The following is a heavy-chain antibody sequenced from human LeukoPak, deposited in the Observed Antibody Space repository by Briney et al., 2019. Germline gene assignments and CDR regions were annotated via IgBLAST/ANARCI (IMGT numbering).Heavy chain of an antibody. J-gene: IGHJ4*02. V-gene: IGHV1-2*02. Sequence: ASVKVSCKASGYTFTGYYMHWVRQAPGQGLEWMGWINPSSGGTNYAQKFQGRVTMTRDTSISTAYMELSRLRSDDTAVYYCARVKGNYYDSSGYYYWGQGTLVTVSS. CDR1: GYTFTGYY. CDR3: ARVKGNYYDSSGYYY. CDR2: INPSSGGT. D-gene: IGHD3-22*01.